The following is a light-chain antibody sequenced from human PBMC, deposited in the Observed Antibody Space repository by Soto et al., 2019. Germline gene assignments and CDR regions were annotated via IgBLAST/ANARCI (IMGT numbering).Light chain of an antibody. CDR3: QKYNGAPRT. CDR2: AAS. J-gene: IGKJ1*01. CDR1: QDVSSY. Sequence: DIQMTQSPASLSASVGDRVTITCRASQDVSSYLAWYQQKPGKAPSLLIYAASTFPSGVPSRFSGSGSGTYFTLTISMLQADYVVNYCRQKYNGAPRTFGQGTRLEIK. V-gene: IGKV1-27*01.